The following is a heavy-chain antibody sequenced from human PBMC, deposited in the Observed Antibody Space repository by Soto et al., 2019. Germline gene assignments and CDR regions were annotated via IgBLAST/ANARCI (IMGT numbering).Heavy chain of an antibody. CDR2: ISSSGSTI. CDR1: GFSFSSHS. Sequence: GGSLRLSCAASGFSFSSHSMKWVRQAPGKGLEWVSYISSSGSTIYYADSVKGRFTISRDNAKNSLYLQMNSLRDDDTAVYYCARGRGYCGGTNCYLDYWGQGTLVTVSS. J-gene: IGHJ4*02. CDR3: ARGRGYCGGTNCYLDY. D-gene: IGHD2-21*01. V-gene: IGHV3-48*02.